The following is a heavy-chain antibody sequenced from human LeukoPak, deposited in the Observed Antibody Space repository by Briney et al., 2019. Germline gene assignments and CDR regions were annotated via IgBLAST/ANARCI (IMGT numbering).Heavy chain of an antibody. Sequence: GGSLRLSCAASGFTFSSDAMSWVRQAPGKGLEWVSAISGSGGSTYYADSVKGRFTISRDNSKNTLYLQMNSLRAEDTAVYYCAKTRYYYDSSGFSRWGQGTLVTVSS. J-gene: IGHJ4*02. CDR2: ISGSGGST. D-gene: IGHD3-22*01. CDR3: AKTRYYYDSSGFSR. CDR1: GFTFSSDA. V-gene: IGHV3-23*01.